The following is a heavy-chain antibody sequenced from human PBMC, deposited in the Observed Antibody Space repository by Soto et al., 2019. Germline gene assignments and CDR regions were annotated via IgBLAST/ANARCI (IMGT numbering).Heavy chain of an antibody. J-gene: IGHJ4*02. CDR1: GYSFTSYW. V-gene: IGHV5-51*01. D-gene: IGHD3-22*01. Sequence: GESLKISCKGSGYSFTSYWIGWVRQMPGKGLEWMGIIYPGDSDTRYSPSFQGQVTISADKSISTAYLQWSSLKASDTAMYYCASSADSSGYYYGPIDYSGQGTLVTVST. CDR3: ASSADSSGYYYGPIDY. CDR2: IYPGDSDT.